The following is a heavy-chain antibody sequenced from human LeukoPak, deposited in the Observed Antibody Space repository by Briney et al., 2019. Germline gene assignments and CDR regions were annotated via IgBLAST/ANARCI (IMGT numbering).Heavy chain of an antibody. D-gene: IGHD3-22*01. Sequence: GSLRLSCAASGFTFSSYAMSWIRQPPGKGLEWIGYIYYSGSTNYNPSLKSRVTISVDTSKNQFSLKLSSLTAADPAVYSCAAARRRNYYYSGGYPYYLDYGGGGPLVTVSS. J-gene: IGHJ4*02. CDR2: IYYSGST. V-gene: IGHV4-59*01. CDR1: GFTFSSYA. CDR3: AAARRRNYYYSGGYPYYLDY.